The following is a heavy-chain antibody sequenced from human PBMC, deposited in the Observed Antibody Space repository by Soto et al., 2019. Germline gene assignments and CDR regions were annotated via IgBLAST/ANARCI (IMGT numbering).Heavy chain of an antibody. Sequence: GGSLRLSCAASGFTFSSYSMNWVRQAPGKGLEWVSSISSSSSYIYYADSVKGRFTISRDNAKNSLYLQMNSLRAEDTAVYYCARDNNFYYGMDVWGQGTTVTVSS. CDR1: GFTFSSYS. CDR3: ARDNNFYYGMDV. J-gene: IGHJ6*02. CDR2: ISSSSSYI. V-gene: IGHV3-21*01.